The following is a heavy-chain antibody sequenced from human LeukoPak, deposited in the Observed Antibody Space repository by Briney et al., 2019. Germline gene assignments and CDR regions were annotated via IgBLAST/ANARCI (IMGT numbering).Heavy chain of an antibody. V-gene: IGHV1-24*01. Sequence: ASVKVSCKVSGYTLTELSMHRVPQAPGKGLEWRGGFDPEDGETIYAQRFQGGVTMTEDTSTDTASMELSSLRSEDTAVYYCATDLTYYFDYWGQGTLVTVSS. CDR3: ATDLTYYFDY. CDR2: FDPEDGET. D-gene: IGHD3-9*01. J-gene: IGHJ4*02. CDR1: GYTLTELS.